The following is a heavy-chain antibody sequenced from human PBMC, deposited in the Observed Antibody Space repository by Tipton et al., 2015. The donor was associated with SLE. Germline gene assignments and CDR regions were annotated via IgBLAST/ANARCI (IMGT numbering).Heavy chain of an antibody. V-gene: IGHV3-9*01. CDR2: ISWNSDTL. CDR3: AKDVEGRIAAAGALFES. Sequence: SLRLSCAASGFSFDDYAMHWVRQAPRKGLDWVSGISWNSDTLGYADSVKGRFTISRDNAKNSLYLQMNSLGAEDTALYYCAKDVEGRIAAAGALFESWGQGTLVTVSS. D-gene: IGHD6-13*01. J-gene: IGHJ4*02. CDR1: GFSFDDYA.